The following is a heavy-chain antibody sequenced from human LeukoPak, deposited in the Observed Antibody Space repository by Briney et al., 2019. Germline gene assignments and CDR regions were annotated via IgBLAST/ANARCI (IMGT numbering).Heavy chain of an antibody. CDR1: GGTFSSYA. CDR3: ASSSSSHYYFDY. J-gene: IGHJ4*02. V-gene: IGHV1-69*01. CDR2: IIPIFGTA. Sequence: SVKVSCKASGGTFSSYAISWVRQAPGQGLEWMGGIIPIFGTANYAQKFQGRVTITADESTSTAYMELSSLRSEDTAVYYCASSSSSHYYFDYWSQGTLVTVSS. D-gene: IGHD6-6*01.